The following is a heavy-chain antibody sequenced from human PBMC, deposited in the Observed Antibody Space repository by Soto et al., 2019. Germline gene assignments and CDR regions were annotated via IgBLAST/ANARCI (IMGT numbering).Heavy chain of an antibody. J-gene: IGHJ6*03. CDR2: IYYSGST. CDR3: ARALYCSSTSCYQPHYYMDV. CDR1: GGSISSYY. Sequence: SETLSLTCTVSGGSISSYYWSWIRQPPGKGLEWIGYIYYSGSTNYNPSLKSRVTILVDTSKNQFSLKLSSVTAADTAMYYCARALYCSSTSCYQPHYYMDVWGKGTTVTVSS. D-gene: IGHD2-2*01. V-gene: IGHV4-59*01.